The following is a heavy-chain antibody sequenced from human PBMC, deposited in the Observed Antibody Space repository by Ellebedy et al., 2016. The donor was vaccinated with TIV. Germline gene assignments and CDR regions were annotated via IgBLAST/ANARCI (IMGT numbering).Heavy chain of an antibody. V-gene: IGHV4-4*02. CDR2: IFHSGST. CDR1: GGSVSSNHW. CDR3: GRYYDSSGGSFFDY. J-gene: IGHJ4*02. D-gene: IGHD3-22*01. Sequence: MPSETLSLTCAVSGGSVSSNHWWSWVSQPPGKGLEWIGEIFHSGSTNYNPSLKSRVTISVDKSKNQFSLKLTSVTAADTAVYYCGRYYDSSGGSFFDYWGQGTLVTVSS.